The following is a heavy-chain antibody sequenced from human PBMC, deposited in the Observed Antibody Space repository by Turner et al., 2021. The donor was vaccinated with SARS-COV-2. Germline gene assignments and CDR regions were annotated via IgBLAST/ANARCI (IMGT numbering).Heavy chain of an antibody. CDR3: ARDVTMTQWLVPSYGMDV. D-gene: IGHD6-19*01. CDR1: GFTFSAYT. V-gene: IGHV3-21*01. Sequence: EVQLVESGGGLVKPGGSLRRSCSASGFTFSAYTMNWVRQAPGKGLEWVSSISSGSSYINYADSVKGRFTISRDNAKNSLYLQMNSLRAEDTAVYYCARDVTMTQWLVPSYGMDVWGQGTTVTVSS. J-gene: IGHJ6*02. CDR2: ISSGSSYI.